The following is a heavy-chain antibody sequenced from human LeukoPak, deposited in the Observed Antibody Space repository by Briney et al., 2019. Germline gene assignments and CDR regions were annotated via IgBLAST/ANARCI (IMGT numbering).Heavy chain of an antibody. CDR1: GGSISSYY. D-gene: IGHD6-19*01. J-gene: IGHJ4*02. CDR3: ARGPARYSSGWYYFDY. V-gene: IGHV4-59*01. Sequence: SSETLSLTCTVSGGSISSYYWNWLRQPPGKGLEWIGYIYYSGSTNYNPSLKSRVTISVDTSKNQFSLRLSSVTAADTAVYYCARGPARYSSGWYYFDYWGQGTLVTVSS. CDR2: IYYSGST.